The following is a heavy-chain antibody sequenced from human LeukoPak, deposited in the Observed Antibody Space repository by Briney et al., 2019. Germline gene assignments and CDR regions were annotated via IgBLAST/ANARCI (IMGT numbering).Heavy chain of an antibody. CDR2: IIPIFGTA. J-gene: IGHJ5*02. CDR3: ARENSAITILTFGVTGWFDP. Sequence: SVKVSCKASGGTFSSYAISWVRQAPGQGLEWMGGIIPIFGTANYAQKFQGRVTITADESTSTAYMELSSLRSEDTAVYHCARENSAITILTFGVTGWFDPWGQGTLITVSS. D-gene: IGHD3-3*01. V-gene: IGHV1-69*01. CDR1: GGTFSSYA.